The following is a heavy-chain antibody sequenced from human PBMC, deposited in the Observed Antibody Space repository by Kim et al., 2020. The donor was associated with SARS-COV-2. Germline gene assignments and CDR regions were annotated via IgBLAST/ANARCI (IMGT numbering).Heavy chain of an antibody. V-gene: IGHV4-61*02. CDR3: AREGGYSYDY. Sequence: GRTTSHPALKSRATISVDTSKIHFSLRLRSVTAADTAVYYCAREGGYSYDYWGQGTLVTVSS. D-gene: IGHD5-18*01. J-gene: IGHJ4*02. CDR2: GRT.